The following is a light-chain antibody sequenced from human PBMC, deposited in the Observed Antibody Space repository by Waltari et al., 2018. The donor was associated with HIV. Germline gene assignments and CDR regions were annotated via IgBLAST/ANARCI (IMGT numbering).Light chain of an antibody. V-gene: IGKV1-39*01. J-gene: IGKJ1*01. CDR3: QQSYRTLTWT. CDR1: QSIRSY. CDR2: AAS. Sequence: DIQMTQSPSSLSASVGDRVTITCRASQSIRSYLNWYQQKPGKAPKLLIYAASSLQSGVPSRCSGSGSGTDFTLTISSLQPEDFATYYCQQSYRTLTWTFGQGTKGGIK.